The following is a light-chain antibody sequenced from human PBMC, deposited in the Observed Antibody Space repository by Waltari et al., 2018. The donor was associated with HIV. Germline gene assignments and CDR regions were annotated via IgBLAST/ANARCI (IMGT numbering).Light chain of an antibody. V-gene: IGLV8-61*01. CDR1: PGSVSTCYF. CDR3: VLFMGNGIWV. CDR2: STN. Sequence: QTVVTQEPSFSVSPGGTVTLTCGLSPGSVSTCYFPSWYQQTPGQAPRTLIYSTNPRSSGVPDRFSGSILGNKAALTITGAQADDESDYYCVLFMGNGIWVFGGGTKLTVL. J-gene: IGLJ3*02.